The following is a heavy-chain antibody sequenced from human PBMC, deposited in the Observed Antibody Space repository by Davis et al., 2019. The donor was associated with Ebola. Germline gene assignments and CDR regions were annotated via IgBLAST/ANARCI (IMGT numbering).Heavy chain of an antibody. V-gene: IGHV3-23*01. J-gene: IGHJ4*02. CDR3: ARFSVAIPTQDFDS. CDR2: VSRGTT. CDR1: AFTFSNYA. Sequence: GESLKISCAASAFTFSNYAMGWLRQAPGQGLEWVSSVSRGTTHYADSVKGRFTISRDNSKDTLSLQMTSLRADDTAIYYCARFSVAIPTQDFDSWGQGTLVTVSS. D-gene: IGHD5-12*01.